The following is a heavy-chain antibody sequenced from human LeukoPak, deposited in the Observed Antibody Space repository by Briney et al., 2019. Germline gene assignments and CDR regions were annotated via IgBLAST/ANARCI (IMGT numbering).Heavy chain of an antibody. CDR2: INPNSGGP. V-gene: IGHV1-2*06. D-gene: IGHD5-18*01. CDR1: GYSFTGYY. CDR3: VREYSYGFYFDY. J-gene: IGHJ4*02. Sequence: SVKVSCKTSGYSFTGYYIHWVRQAPGQGLEWMGRINPNSGGPNYGQKFQGTVTMTRDTSISTAYLELSNLRSDDTAAYYCVREYSYGFYFDYWGQGSLVTVSS.